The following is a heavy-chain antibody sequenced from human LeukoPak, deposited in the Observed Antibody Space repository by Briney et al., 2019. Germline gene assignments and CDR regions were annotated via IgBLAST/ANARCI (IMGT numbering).Heavy chain of an antibody. CDR1: GFTFISYA. D-gene: IGHD3-22*01. Sequence: PGGSLRLSCAAPGFTFISYAMSWVRQAPGKGLEWVSGISSSGGSTYSAASVKGRFTICRYNTNKMLYLQMNSLRAEDTAVYYCAKDRSGSRGYYSTFDYWGQGTLLTVSA. CDR3: AKDRSGSRGYYSTFDY. J-gene: IGHJ4*02. CDR2: ISSSGGST. V-gene: IGHV3-23*01.